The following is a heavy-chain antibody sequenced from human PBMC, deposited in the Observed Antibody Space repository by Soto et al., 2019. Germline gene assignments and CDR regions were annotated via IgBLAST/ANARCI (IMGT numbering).Heavy chain of an antibody. CDR3: ARVDEGGGYDVGTFDY. D-gene: IGHD5-12*01. CDR2: ISAYNGNT. CDR1: GYTFTSYG. J-gene: IGHJ4*02. V-gene: IGHV1-18*01. Sequence: QVQLVQSGAEVKKPGASVKVSCKASGYTFTSYGISWVRQAPGQGLEWMGWISAYNGNTNYAQKLQGRVTMTTDTASGAAHRELRSLRSDDTGVYLCARVDEGGGYDVGTFDYWGQGTLVTVSS.